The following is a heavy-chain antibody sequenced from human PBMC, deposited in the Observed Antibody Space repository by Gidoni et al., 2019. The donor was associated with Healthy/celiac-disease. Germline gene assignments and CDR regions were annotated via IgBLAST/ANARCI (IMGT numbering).Heavy chain of an antibody. D-gene: IGHD5-12*01. J-gene: IGHJ6*02. V-gene: IGHV1-69*01. Sequence: QVQLVQSGAEVKKPGSSGQFSCTASGGTFSSYAISWVRQAPGHRLEWMGGIIPICGTANYAQKVQGRVTITADESTSTAYMELSSLRSEDTAVYYCARVRRDGYNYGNYYYYGMDVWGQGTTITVSS. CDR2: IIPICGTA. CDR1: GGTFSSYA. CDR3: ARVRRDGYNYGNYYYYGMDV.